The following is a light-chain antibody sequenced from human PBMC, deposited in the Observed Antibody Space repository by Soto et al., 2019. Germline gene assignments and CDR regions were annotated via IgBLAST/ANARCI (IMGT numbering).Light chain of an antibody. V-gene: IGLV2-14*01. Sequence: HSALTQPASVSGSPGQSITISCTGTSSDVGGYNYVSWYQQHPGKAPKPMIYDVSNRPSGVSNRFSGPKSGNTASLTISGLQAEDEADYYCSSYTSSSTDVVFGGGTKLTVL. J-gene: IGLJ2*01. CDR1: SSDVGGYNY. CDR3: SSYTSSSTDVV. CDR2: DVS.